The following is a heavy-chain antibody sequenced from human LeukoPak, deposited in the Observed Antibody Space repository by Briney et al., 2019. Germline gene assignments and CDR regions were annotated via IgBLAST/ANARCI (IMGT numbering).Heavy chain of an antibody. Sequence: PSETLSLTRTVSGGSISSYYWSRIRQPPGKGLEWIGYIYYSGSTNYNPSLKSRVTISVDTSKNQFSLKLSSVTAADTAVYYCARDPGYCSGGSCYSEGPFDPWGQGTLVTVSS. CDR3: ARDPGYCSGGSCYSEGPFDP. J-gene: IGHJ5*02. CDR1: GGSISSYY. CDR2: IYYSGST. V-gene: IGHV4-59*01. D-gene: IGHD2-15*01.